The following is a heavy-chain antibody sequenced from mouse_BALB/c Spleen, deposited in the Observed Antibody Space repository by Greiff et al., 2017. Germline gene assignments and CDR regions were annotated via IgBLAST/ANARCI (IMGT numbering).Heavy chain of an antibody. J-gene: IGHJ2*01. V-gene: IGHV1-63*01. CDR1: GYTFTSYW. Sequence: QVQLQQSGAELVRPGASVKLSCKASGYTFTSYWIGWVKQRPGHGLEWIGDIYPGGGYTNYNEKFKGKATLTADKSSSTASMQLSSLTSEDSAVYFYARTRFYAKVGGSFDYWGQGTTLTVSS. CDR3: ARTRFYAKVGGSFDY. CDR2: IYPGGGYT. D-gene: IGHD1-1*01.